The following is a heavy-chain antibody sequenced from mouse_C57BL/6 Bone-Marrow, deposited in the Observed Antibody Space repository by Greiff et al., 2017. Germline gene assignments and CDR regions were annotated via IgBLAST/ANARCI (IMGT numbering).Heavy chain of an antibody. Sequence: VQLQQSGAELVRPGASVKLSCTASGFNIKDNYMHWVKQRPEQGLEWIGWIDPENGDTEYASKFQGKATITADTSSNTAYLQLSSLTSEDTAVYYCTGGYDGYLYYFDYWGQGTTLTVSS. CDR3: TGGYDGYLYYFDY. J-gene: IGHJ2*01. V-gene: IGHV14-4*01. CDR1: GFNIKDNY. D-gene: IGHD2-3*01. CDR2: IDPENGDT.